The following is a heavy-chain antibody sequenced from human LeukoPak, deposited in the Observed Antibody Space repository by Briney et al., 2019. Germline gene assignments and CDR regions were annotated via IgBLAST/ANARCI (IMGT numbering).Heavy chain of an antibody. CDR1: GGSFSGYY. J-gene: IGHJ6*03. CDR2: INHSGST. Sequence: PSETLSLTCAVYGGSFSGYYWSWIRQPPGKGLEWIGEINHSGSTNYNPSLKSRVTISVDTSKNQFSLKLSSVTTADTAVYYCASLTVVPADYYYYMDVWGKGTTVTVSS. V-gene: IGHV4-34*01. D-gene: IGHD2-2*01. CDR3: ASLTVVPADYYYYMDV.